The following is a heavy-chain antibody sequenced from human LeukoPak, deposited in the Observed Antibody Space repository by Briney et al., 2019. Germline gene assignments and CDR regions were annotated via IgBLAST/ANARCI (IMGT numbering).Heavy chain of an antibody. D-gene: IGHD6-19*01. J-gene: IGHJ4*02. Sequence: PGGSLRLSCAASGFTFSSYGMHWVRQAPGKGLEWVAVIWYDGTNKYYADSVKGRFTISRDNSKNTLYLQMNSLRAEDTAVYYCARDGGRSSGWADYWGQGTLVTVSS. CDR1: GFTFSSYG. CDR3: ARDGGRSSGWADY. V-gene: IGHV3-33*01. CDR2: IWYDGTNK.